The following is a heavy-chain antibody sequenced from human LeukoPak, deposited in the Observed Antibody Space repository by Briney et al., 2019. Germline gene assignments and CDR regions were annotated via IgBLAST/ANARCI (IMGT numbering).Heavy chain of an antibody. CDR3: ARGGTYYDFWIGYSYYYGMDV. V-gene: IGHV3-33*01. Sequence: PGGSLRLSCAASGFTFSSYGMHWVRQAPGKGLEWVAVIWYDGSNKYYADSVKGRFTISRDNSKNTLYLQMNSLRAEDTAVYYCARGGTYYDFWIGYSYYYGMDVWGQGTTVTVSS. CDR1: GFTFSSYG. J-gene: IGHJ6*02. CDR2: IWYDGSNK. D-gene: IGHD3-3*01.